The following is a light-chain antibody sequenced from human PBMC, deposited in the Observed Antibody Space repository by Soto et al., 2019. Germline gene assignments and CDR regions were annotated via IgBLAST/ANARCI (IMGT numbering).Light chain of an antibody. J-gene: IGLJ1*01. Sequence: QSALTQPPSVSGSPGQSVIISCTGTSSDVGTYNRVSWYQQPPGTAPNLMIFEVNNRPAGVPDRFSGSKSGNTASLTISGLQAEDEAVYYCSSYTSSSTYVFGTGTKLTVL. V-gene: IGLV2-18*02. CDR2: EVN. CDR3: SSYTSSSTYV. CDR1: SSDVGTYNR.